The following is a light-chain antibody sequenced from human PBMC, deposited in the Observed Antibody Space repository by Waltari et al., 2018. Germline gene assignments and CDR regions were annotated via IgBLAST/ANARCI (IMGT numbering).Light chain of an antibody. CDR3: HQTSSLPYT. J-gene: IGKJ2*01. CDR2: YAS. CDR1: QSIGGR. Sequence: EIVLTQSPDFRSVTPKEKVTITCRASQSIGGRLHWYQQKPDQSPKLLIKYASQTFSAVPSRFSGSGSGTDFNLTINGLEAEDAATYYCHQTSSLPYTFGQGTKLEIK. V-gene: IGKV6-21*01.